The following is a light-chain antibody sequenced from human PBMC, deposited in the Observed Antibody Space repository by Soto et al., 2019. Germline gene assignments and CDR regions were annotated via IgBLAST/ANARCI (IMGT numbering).Light chain of an antibody. J-gene: IGLJ1*01. CDR3: AAWDDSLNGHV. V-gene: IGLV1-44*01. CDR1: SANIGTSS. CDR2: TTH. Sequence: SLLTQPHSSSGTPGRKVSIFCTGSSANIGTSSVHWFQQLPGTAPKLLISTTHQRPSGVPERFSGSKSGTSASLAISGLQSEDEADYYCAAWDDSLNGHVFGTGTKVTVL.